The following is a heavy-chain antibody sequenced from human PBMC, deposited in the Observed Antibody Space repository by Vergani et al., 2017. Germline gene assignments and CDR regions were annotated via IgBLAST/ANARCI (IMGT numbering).Heavy chain of an antibody. J-gene: IGHJ3*01. D-gene: IGHD1-1*01. V-gene: IGHV4-59*11. Sequence: QVQLQESGPGLVKSSETLSLTCSVSFDSIRNLYCNWMRQPPGKGLEWIGSIPYSENTNYNPSLKTRVTISVDTSKNQFSLTLTSVTAADTAVYDCASDTHRGRTADLWGQGILVTVTS. CDR2: IPYSENT. CDR1: FDSIRNLY. CDR3: ASDTHRGRTADL.